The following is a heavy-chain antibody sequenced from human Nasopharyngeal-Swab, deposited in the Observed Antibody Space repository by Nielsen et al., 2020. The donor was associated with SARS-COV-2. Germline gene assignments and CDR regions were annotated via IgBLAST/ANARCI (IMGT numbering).Heavy chain of an antibody. CDR2: ISGSGGST. CDR3: AKDRGVGWAGQQPKS. Sequence: GESLKISCAASGFTFSSYAMSWVRQAPGKGLEWVSVISGSGGSTYYADSVKGRFTISRDNSKNTLYLQMNSLRAEDTAVYYCAKDRGVGWAGQQPKSWDQGTLVTVSS. D-gene: IGHD6-13*01. V-gene: IGHV3-23*01. CDR1: GFTFSSYA. J-gene: IGHJ4*02.